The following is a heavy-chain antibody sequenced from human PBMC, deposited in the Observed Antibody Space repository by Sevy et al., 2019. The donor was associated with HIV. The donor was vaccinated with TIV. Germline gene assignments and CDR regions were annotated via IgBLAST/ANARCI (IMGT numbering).Heavy chain of an antibody. CDR3: ARALAYCGGDCYPLDY. CDR1: AGSFSGYY. Sequence: SDTLSLTCAVYAGSFSGYYWSWIRQPPGKGLEWIGEINHSGSTNYNPSLKSRVTISVDTSKNQFSLKLSSVTAADTAVYYCARALAYCGGDCYPLDYWGQGTLVTVSS. D-gene: IGHD2-21*02. CDR2: INHSGST. V-gene: IGHV4-34*01. J-gene: IGHJ4*02.